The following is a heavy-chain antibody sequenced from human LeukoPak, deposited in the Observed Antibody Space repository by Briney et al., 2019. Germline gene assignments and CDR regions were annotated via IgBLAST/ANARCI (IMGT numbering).Heavy chain of an antibody. D-gene: IGHD4-11*01. CDR2: ISSSSSSI. V-gene: IGHV3-21*01. CDR3: ARLADYGNYGPREYLDF. J-gene: IGHJ4*02. Sequence: PGGSLRLSCAASGFTFSNYGMNWVRQAPEKGLEWVSSISSSSSSIYYADPLKGRFTISRDNAKTSLYLQMNSLRAEDTAVYYCARLADYGNYGPREYLDFWGQGTLVTVSS. CDR1: GFTFSNYG.